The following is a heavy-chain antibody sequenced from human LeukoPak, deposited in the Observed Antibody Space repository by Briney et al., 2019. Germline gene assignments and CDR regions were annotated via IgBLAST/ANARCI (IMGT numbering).Heavy chain of an antibody. CDR2: LHTSGST. CDR1: GGSISSYY. CDR3: ARTYPDCDY. V-gene: IGHV4-4*07. D-gene: IGHD2-21*02. J-gene: IGHJ4*02. Sequence: SETLSLTCTVSGGSISSYYWSWIRQPAGEGLEWIGRLHTSGSTHYNPSLKSRVTMSVDTSKNQFSLKLTSVTATDTAVYYCARTYPDCDYWGQGTLVTVSS.